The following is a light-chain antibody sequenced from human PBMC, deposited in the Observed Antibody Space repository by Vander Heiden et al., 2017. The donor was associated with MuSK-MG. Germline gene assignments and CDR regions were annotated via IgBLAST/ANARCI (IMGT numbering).Light chain of an antibody. CDR2: EGS. CDR3: CSYAGSSTVV. V-gene: IGLV2-23*01. J-gene: IGLJ2*01. CDR1: SSDVGSYNL. Sequence: QSALTQPASESGSPGQPITISGTGTSSDVGSYNLVSWYQQHPGKAPKLMIYEGSKRPSGVSNRFSGSKSGNTASLTISGLQAEDEADYYCCSYAGSSTVVFGGGTKLTVL.